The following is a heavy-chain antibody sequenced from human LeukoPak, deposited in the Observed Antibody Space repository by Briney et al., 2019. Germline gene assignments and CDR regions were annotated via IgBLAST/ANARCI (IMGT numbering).Heavy chain of an antibody. CDR3: AKQYSSSRNDY. D-gene: IGHD6-13*01. V-gene: IGHV3-23*01. J-gene: IGHJ4*02. CDR1: GFTFSSYA. CDR2: ISGSGGST. Sequence: GGSLRLSCAASGFTFSSYAMSGVRQAPGKGLEWVSAISGSGGSTYYADSVKGRFTISRDNYKNTLYLQMNSLRAEDTAVYYCAKQYSSSRNDYWGQGTLVTVSS.